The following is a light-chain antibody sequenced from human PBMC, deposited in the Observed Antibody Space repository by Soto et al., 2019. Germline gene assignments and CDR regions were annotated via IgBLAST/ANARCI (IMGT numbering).Light chain of an antibody. V-gene: IGLV1-40*01. J-gene: IGLJ1*01. CDR1: SSNMGAGYD. Sequence: QSVLTQPPSVSGAPGQRVTISCTGSSSNMGAGYDVHWYQQLPGAAPKLLIYANNNRPSGVPDRFSGSKSDTSASLAITGLQAEDEADYYCQSYDSSLSRSYVFGTGTKVTVL. CDR2: ANN. CDR3: QSYDSSLSRSYV.